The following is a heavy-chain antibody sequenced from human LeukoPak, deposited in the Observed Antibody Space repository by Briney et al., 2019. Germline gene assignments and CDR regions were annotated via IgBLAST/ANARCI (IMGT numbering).Heavy chain of an antibody. D-gene: IGHD2-8*01. CDR1: GYTFTSYY. CDR2: INPSGGST. CDR3: ARDRGYCTNGVCYYFDY. J-gene: IGHJ4*02. V-gene: IGHV1-46*01. Sequence: ASVKVSFKASGYTFTSYYMHWVRQAPGQGLEWMGIINPSGGSTSYAQKFQGRVTMTRDMSTSTVYMELSSLRSEDAAVYYCARDRGYCTNGVCYYFDYWGQGTLVTVSP.